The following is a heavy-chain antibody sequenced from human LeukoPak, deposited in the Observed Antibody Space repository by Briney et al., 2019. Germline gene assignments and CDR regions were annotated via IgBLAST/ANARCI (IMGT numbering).Heavy chain of an antibody. CDR3: ARESDRIGFDFDY. Sequence: SQTLSLTCAISGDSVSSNSACWNWIRQSPSRGLEWLGRTYYRSKWYYDYTLSVKSRIIINPDTSKNQFSLHLNSVTPEDTAVYYCARESDRIGFDFDYWGQGTLVTVSS. V-gene: IGHV6-1*01. D-gene: IGHD6-19*01. J-gene: IGHJ4*02. CDR2: TYYRSKWYY. CDR1: GDSVSSNSAC.